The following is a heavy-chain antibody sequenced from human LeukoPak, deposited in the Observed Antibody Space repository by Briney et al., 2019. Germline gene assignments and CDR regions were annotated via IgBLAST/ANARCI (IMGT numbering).Heavy chain of an antibody. CDR3: ARGFYYVLWGDY. Sequence: GRSLRLSCAASGFTFSSYAMHWVRQAPGKGLEWVAVISYDGSNEYYADSVKGRFTISRDNSKNTLYLQMNSLRTEDTAVYYCARGFYYVLWGDYWGQGTLVTVS. D-gene: IGHD3-10*02. J-gene: IGHJ4*02. V-gene: IGHV3-30-3*01. CDR1: GFTFSSYA. CDR2: ISYDGSNE.